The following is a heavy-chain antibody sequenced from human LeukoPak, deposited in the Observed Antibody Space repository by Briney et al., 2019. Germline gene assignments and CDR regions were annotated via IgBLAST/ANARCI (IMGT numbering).Heavy chain of an antibody. V-gene: IGHV4-34*01. Sequence: KPSETLSLTCAVYGGSFSGYYWNWIRQPPGKGLEWIGEINHSGSTNYNPSLKSRVTISVDTSKNQFSLKLSSVTAADTAVYYCARGLGGYGDYWGQGTLVTVSS. CDR1: GGSFSGYY. CDR2: INHSGST. CDR3: ARGLGGYGDY. D-gene: IGHD5-18*01. J-gene: IGHJ4*02.